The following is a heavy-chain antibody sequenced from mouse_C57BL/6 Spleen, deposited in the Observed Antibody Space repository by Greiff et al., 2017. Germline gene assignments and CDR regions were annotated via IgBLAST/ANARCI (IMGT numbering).Heavy chain of an antibody. CDR3: ARWDGYYGFAY. V-gene: IGHV1-52*01. J-gene: IGHJ3*01. CDR2: IDPSDSET. Sequence: QVQLQQPGAELVRPGSSVTLSGKASGYTFTSYWMHWVKQRPIQGLEWIGNIDPSDSETHYNQKFKDKATLTVDKSSSTAYMQLSSLTSEDSSVYYCARWDGYYGFAYWGQGTLVTVSA. CDR1: GYTFTSYW. D-gene: IGHD2-3*01.